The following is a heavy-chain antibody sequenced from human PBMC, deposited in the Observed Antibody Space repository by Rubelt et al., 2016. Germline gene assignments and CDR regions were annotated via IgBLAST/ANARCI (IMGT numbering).Heavy chain of an antibody. CDR2: IYYSGST. V-gene: IGHV4-59*08. D-gene: IGHD4-11*01. J-gene: IGHJ4*02. CDR1: GGSISSYY. CDR3: ARQDSWYYFDH. Sequence: QVQLQESGPGLVRPSETLSLTCTVSGGSISSYYWSWIRQPPGKGLEWIGCIYYSGSTSYNPSLKSRVTISEDTSKNQFSLKMSSVTAADTAVYYCARQDSWYYFDHWGQGTLVTVSS.